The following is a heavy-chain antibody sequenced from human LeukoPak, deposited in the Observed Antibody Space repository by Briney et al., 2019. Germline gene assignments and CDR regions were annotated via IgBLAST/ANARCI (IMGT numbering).Heavy chain of an antibody. D-gene: IGHD3-9*01. V-gene: IGHV3-21*01. CDR3: AKDFNYDILTGYFDY. Sequence: PGGSLRLSCAASGFTFSSYSMNWVRQAPGKGLEWVSSISSSSGYIYYADSVKGRFTISRDNAKNSLYLQMNSLRAEDTAVYYCAKDFNYDILTGYFDYWGQGTLVTVSS. J-gene: IGHJ4*02. CDR1: GFTFSSYS. CDR2: ISSSSGYI.